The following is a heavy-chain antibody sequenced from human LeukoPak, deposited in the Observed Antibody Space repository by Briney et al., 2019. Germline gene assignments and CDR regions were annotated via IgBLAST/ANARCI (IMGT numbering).Heavy chain of an antibody. CDR2: ISPYSGDT. Sequence: ASVKVSCKASGYTFTSYGISWVRQAPGQGLEWMGWISPYSGDTNYAQNLQGRVTMTRDTSTSTAYMELRSLRSDDTAVYFCARGNVGATRGLDYRGQGTLVTVSS. J-gene: IGHJ4*02. D-gene: IGHD1-26*01. CDR3: ARGNVGATRGLDY. V-gene: IGHV1-18*01. CDR1: GYTFTSYG.